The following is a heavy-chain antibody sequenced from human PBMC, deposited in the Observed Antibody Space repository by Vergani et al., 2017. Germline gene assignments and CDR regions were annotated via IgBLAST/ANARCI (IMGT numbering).Heavy chain of an antibody. CDR1: GFSFRNAW. V-gene: IGHV3-15*07. CDR3: TTDPRYCGDGSCYWLRDHHYYGMDV. J-gene: IGHJ6*02. CDR2: IKSTSDRGTT. D-gene: IGHD2-21*01. Sequence: EVQLVESGGGIVKPGGSLRLSCVASGFSFRNAWMNWVRRTPGKGLEWVGRIKSTSDRGTTDYAAAVKGRLTISRDDSKNTLFLQMNGLKTEDIGVYYCTTDPRYCGDGSCYWLRDHHYYGMDVWGQGTTVTVSS.